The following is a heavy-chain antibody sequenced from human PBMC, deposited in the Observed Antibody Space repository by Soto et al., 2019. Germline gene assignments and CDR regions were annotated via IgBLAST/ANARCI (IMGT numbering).Heavy chain of an antibody. CDR1: GFTFSSFG. D-gene: IGHD3-3*01. J-gene: IGHJ6*02. Sequence: QVQVVESGGGVAQPGRSRRLSCAASGFTFSSFGMHWVRQAPGKGLEWVSLIWYDGSKKSYGDSVKGRFTISRDNSRNTVYLQMNSLRADDTAVYYCARDASYYSLWSGYYPSRNGMDVWGQGTTVTVSS. V-gene: IGHV3-33*01. CDR3: ARDASYYSLWSGYYPSRNGMDV. CDR2: IWYDGSKK.